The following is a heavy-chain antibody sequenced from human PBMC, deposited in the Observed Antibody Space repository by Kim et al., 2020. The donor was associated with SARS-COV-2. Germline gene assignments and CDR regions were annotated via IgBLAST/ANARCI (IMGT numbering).Heavy chain of an antibody. CDR2: INHSGST. J-gene: IGHJ6*02. CDR1: GGSFSGYY. CDR3: ARSNRYQLLYSYYYGMDV. V-gene: IGHV4-34*01. D-gene: IGHD2-2*01. Sequence: SETLSLTCAVYGGSFSGYYWSWIRQPPGKGLEWIGEINHSGSTNYNPSLKSRVTISVDTSKNQFSLKLSSVTAADTAVYYCARSNRYQLLYSYYYGMDVWGQGTTVTVSS.